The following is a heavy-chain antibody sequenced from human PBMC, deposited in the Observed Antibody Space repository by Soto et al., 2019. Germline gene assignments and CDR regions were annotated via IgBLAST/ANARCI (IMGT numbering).Heavy chain of an antibody. V-gene: IGHV1-69*01. Sequence: VSCKAFGGNFTNYGISWVRQAPGQGLEWMGGIIPLFGTTNYAQKFRGRVTVTADESTSTVYMELNSLRSEDTAIYYCARAHGTSWYNWFDPWGQGTLVTVSS. J-gene: IGHJ5*02. CDR2: IIPLFGTT. CDR3: ARAHGTSWYNWFDP. CDR1: GGNFTNYG. D-gene: IGHD1-26*01.